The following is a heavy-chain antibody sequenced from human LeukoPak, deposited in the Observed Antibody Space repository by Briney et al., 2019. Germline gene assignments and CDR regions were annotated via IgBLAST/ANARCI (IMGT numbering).Heavy chain of an antibody. CDR1: GGTFSSYA. Sequence: ASVKVSCKASGGTFSSYAISWVRQAPGQGLEWMGRIIPILGIANYAQKFQGRVTITADKSTSTAYMELSSLRSEDTAVYYCARTGPYDSSAGSGYWGQGTLVTVSS. CDR3: ARTGPYDSSAGSGY. V-gene: IGHV1-69*04. D-gene: IGHD3-22*01. CDR2: IIPILGIA. J-gene: IGHJ4*02.